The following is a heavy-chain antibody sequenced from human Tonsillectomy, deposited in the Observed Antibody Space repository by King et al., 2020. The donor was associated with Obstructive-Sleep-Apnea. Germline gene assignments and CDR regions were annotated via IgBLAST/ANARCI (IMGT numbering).Heavy chain of an antibody. CDR2: ISYDPSNK. CDR1: GFSFSSYA. J-gene: IGHJ3*01. CDR3: ARASGNNWDDAFDV. D-gene: IGHD1-1*01. Sequence: VQLVESGGGVVRPGRSLRLSCAASGFSFSSYAMHWVRQAPGKGLEWVAIISYDPSNKYYADSVKGRFTISRDNSKSTLYLQMNSLRAEDTAVYYCARASGNNWDDAFDVWGHGTMVTVSS. V-gene: IGHV3-30-3*01.